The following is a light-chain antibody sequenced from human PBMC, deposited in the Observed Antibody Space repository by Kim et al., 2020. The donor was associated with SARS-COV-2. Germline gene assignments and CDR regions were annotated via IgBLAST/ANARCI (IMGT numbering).Light chain of an antibody. CDR3: QHCSSSLPYS. CDR1: QSDSSSY. J-gene: IGKJ2*03. Sequence: AERASHACRASQSDSSSYLAWYQQKPGRAPRLLIYCASSRDTGIPDSFSGSGSGTDFTLTIGRLEPEDFAVYYCQHCSSSLPYSFVQGTKLEIK. V-gene: IGKV3-20*01. CDR2: CAS.